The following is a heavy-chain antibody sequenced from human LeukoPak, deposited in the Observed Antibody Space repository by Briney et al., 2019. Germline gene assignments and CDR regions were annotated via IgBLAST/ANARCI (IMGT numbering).Heavy chain of an antibody. J-gene: IGHJ4*02. Sequence: PSQTLSLTCAISGDIFSSNSAAWNWSRQSPSRGLEWLGRTYYRSKWYNDYAVSVKIRIPINPDTSKNQFSLQLNSVTPEDTAVYYCAKDTYYYGSGSYYNGIDYWGQGTLVTVSS. V-gene: IGHV6-1*01. CDR2: TYYRSKWYN. D-gene: IGHD3-10*01. CDR1: GDIFSSNSAA. CDR3: AKDTYYYGSGSYYNGIDY.